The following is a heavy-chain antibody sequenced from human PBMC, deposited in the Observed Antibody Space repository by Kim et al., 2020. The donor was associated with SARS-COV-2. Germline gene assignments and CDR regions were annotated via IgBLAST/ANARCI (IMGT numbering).Heavy chain of an antibody. V-gene: IGHV3-23*01. CDR3: AKHFQQQVRWFDP. Sequence: GGSLRLSCAASGFTFSTYGMSWVRQAPGKGLEWVSAISGSGSGTYFADSVKGRFTISRDTSKNTLYLQMNSLRAEDTAVYYCAKHFQQQVRWFDPWGRGTLVTVSS. CDR1: GFTFSTYG. D-gene: IGHD6-13*01. CDR2: ISGSGSGT. J-gene: IGHJ5*02.